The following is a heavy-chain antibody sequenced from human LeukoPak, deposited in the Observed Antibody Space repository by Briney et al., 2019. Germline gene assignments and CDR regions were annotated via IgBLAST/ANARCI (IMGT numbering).Heavy chain of an antibody. CDR1: GGSISSYY. D-gene: IGHD3-10*01. CDR2: IYTSGST. Sequence: SSETLSLTCAVSGGSISSYYWSWIQQPAGKGLEWIGRIYTSGSTNYNPSLKSRVTISVDTSKNEFSLKLTSVTAADTAVYYCAREANYYGSGSYFEGTFDYWGQGSLLTVSS. CDR3: AREANYYGSGSYFEGTFDY. J-gene: IGHJ4*02. V-gene: IGHV4-4*07.